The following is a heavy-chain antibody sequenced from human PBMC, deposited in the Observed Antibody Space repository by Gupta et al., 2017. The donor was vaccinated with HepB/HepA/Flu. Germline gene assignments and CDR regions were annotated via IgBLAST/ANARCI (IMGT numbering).Heavy chain of an antibody. CDR1: GGSFSGYY. Sequence: QVQLQQWGAGLLKPSETLSLTCPVYGGSFSGYYWSWFRQPPGKGLEWIGEINHSGSTNYTPSLKSRVTISVDTSKNQFSLKLGSVTAADTAVYYCARLNCSSTSCYLDAFDIWGQGTMVTVSS. CDR3: ARLNCSSTSCYLDAFDI. J-gene: IGHJ3*02. CDR2: INHSGST. V-gene: IGHV4-34*01. D-gene: IGHD2-2*01.